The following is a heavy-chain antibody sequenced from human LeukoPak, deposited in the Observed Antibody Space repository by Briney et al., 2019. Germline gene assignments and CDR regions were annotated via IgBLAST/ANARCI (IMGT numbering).Heavy chain of an antibody. J-gene: IGHJ6*03. CDR2: MNPNSGNT. CDR3: ARTTGYSSSWLYYYYYYMDV. Sequence: ASVKVSCKASGGTFSSYAISWVRQATGQGLEWMGWMNPNSGNTGYAQKFQGRVTMTRNTSISTAYMELSSLRSEDTAVYYCARTTGYSSSWLYYYYYYMDVWGKGTTVTVSS. V-gene: IGHV1-8*02. CDR1: GGTFSSYA. D-gene: IGHD6-13*01.